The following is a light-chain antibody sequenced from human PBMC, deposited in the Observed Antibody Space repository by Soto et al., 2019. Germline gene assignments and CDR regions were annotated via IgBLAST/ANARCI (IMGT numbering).Light chain of an antibody. CDR1: SSNIGSNY. V-gene: IGLV1-47*01. J-gene: IGLJ1*01. CDR2: RNN. CDR3: AAWDDSLSVLYV. Sequence: QSMLTQPPSASGTTGRRVTIPCSGSSSNIGSNYVYWYQQLPGTAPKLLIYRNNQRPSGVPDRFSGSKSGTSASLAISGLRSEDEADYYCAAWDDSLSVLYVFGTGTKVTVL.